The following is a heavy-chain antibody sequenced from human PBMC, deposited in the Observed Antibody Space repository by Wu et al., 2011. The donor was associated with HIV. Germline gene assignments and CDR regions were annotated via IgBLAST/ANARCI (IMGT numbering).Heavy chain of an antibody. CDR1: GDSFTNYG. Sequence: QVQLVQSGAEVKKPGASVKVSCKASGDSFTNYGISWVRQAPGQGLEWMGWISAYNGDTEYVQKYQGRVTMTTDTSTSTAYMELRSLRSEDTSVYYCARDESWDIVVLPTAAFDYWGQGTLVTVSS. CDR3: ARDESWDIVVLPTAAFDY. J-gene: IGHJ4*02. V-gene: IGHV1-18*01. D-gene: IGHD2-2*01. CDR2: ISAYNGDT.